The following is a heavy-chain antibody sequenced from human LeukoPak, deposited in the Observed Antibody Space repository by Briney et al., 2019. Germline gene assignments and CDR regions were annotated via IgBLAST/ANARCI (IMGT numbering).Heavy chain of an antibody. CDR2: IYHSGST. CDR1: GGSISSSNW. V-gene: IGHV4-4*02. D-gene: IGHD5-18*01. CDR3: AREPRGYSYGSGY. J-gene: IGHJ4*02. Sequence: SGTLSLTCAVSGGSISSSNWWSWVRQPPGKGLEWIGEIYHSGSTNYNPSPKSRVTISVDKSKNQFSLKLSSVTAADTAVYYCAREPRGYSYGSGYWGQGTLVTVSS.